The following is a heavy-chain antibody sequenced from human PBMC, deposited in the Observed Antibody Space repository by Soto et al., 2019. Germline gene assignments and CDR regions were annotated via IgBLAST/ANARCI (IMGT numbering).Heavy chain of an antibody. J-gene: IGHJ4*02. CDR3: ASRNTVTTGSPFDY. CDR1: GFTFSSYS. Sequence: GGSLRLSCAASGFTFSSYSMNWVRQAPGKGLEWVSYISSSSSTIYYADSVKGRFTISRDNAKNSLYLQMNSLRAEDTAVYYCASRNTVTTGSPFDYWGQGTLVTVSS. D-gene: IGHD4-17*01. V-gene: IGHV3-48*01. CDR2: ISSSSSTI.